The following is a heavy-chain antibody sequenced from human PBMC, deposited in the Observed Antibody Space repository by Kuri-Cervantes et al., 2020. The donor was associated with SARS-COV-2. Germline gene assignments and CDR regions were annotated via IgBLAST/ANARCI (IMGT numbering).Heavy chain of an antibody. V-gene: IGHV4-59*05. CDR2: IYYSGST. Sequence: ESLKISCAVSGDSISSRYWSWIRQPPGKGLEWIGSIYYSGSTYYNPSLKSRVTISVDTSKNQFSLKLSSVTAADTAVYYCASSSPLYCSSTSCYVGIGHNWFDPWGQGTLVTVSS. D-gene: IGHD2-2*01. CDR1: GDSISSRY. J-gene: IGHJ5*02. CDR3: ASSSPLYCSSTSCYVGIGHNWFDP.